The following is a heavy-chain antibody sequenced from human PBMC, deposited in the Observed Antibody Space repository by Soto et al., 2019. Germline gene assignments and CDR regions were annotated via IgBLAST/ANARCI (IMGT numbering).Heavy chain of an antibody. CDR2: INPSGGST. Sequence: ASVRVSCKASGYTFTSYYMHWVRQAPGQGLEWMGIINPSGGSTSYAQKFQGRVTMTRDTSTSTVYMELSSLRSEDTAVYYCARYIPAAMAVAIDSLGLETLLTISS. J-gene: IGHJ4*02. V-gene: IGHV1-46*03. CDR1: GYTFTSYY. D-gene: IGHD2-2*01. CDR3: ARYIPAAMAVAIDS.